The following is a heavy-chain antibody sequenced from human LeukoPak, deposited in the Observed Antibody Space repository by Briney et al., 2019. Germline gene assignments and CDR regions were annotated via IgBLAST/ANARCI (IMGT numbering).Heavy chain of an antibody. J-gene: IGHJ3*02. CDR2: IYYSGST. CDR1: GGSISSYY. D-gene: IGHD5-12*01. V-gene: IGHV4-59*01. Sequence: SETLSLTCTVSGGSISSYYWSWIRQPPGKGLEWIGYIYYSGSTNYNPSLKSRVTISVDTSKNQFSLKLSSVTAADTAVYYCARVLATATTKRAFDIWGQGTMVTVSS. CDR3: ARVLATATTKRAFDI.